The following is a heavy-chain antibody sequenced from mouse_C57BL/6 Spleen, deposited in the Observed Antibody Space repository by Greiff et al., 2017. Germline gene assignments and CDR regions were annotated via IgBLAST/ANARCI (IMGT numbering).Heavy chain of an antibody. CDR1: GYTFTDYY. J-gene: IGHJ3*01. Sequence: EVKLQQSGPELVKPGASVKISCKASGYTFTDYYMNWVKQSHGKSLEWIGDINPNNGGTSYNQKFKGKATLTVDKSSSTAYMELRSLTSEDSAVYYCARGDSSGYFAYWGQGTLVTVSA. CDR2: INPNNGGT. CDR3: ARGDSSGYFAY. D-gene: IGHD3-2*02. V-gene: IGHV1-26*01.